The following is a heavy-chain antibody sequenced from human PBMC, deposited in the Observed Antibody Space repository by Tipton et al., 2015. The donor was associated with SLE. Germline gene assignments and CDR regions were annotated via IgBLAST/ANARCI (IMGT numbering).Heavy chain of an antibody. J-gene: IGHJ3*02. D-gene: IGHD6-13*01. CDR1: GFTFDDYA. Sequence: SLRLSCAASGFTFDDYAMHWVRQAPGKGLEWGSGISWNSCSIGYADSVKGRFTISRDNAKNPMYLQMNRLRAGDTAVYYYASAYGSSWPPDAFDIWGQGTMVTVSS. CDR3: ASAYGSSWPPDAFDI. V-gene: IGHV3-9*01. CDR2: ISWNSCSI.